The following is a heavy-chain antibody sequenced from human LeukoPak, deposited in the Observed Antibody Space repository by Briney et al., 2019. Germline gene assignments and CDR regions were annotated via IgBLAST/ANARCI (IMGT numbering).Heavy chain of an antibody. D-gene: IGHD6-6*01. CDR3: AKDGGSSSPFYFDY. V-gene: IGHV3-33*06. J-gene: IGHJ4*02. Sequence: PGGSLRLSCAASGFTFSSYGMHWVRQAPGKGLEWVAVIWYDENNLDYADSVKGRFTTSRDNSKNTLYLQMNSLRAEDTAVYYCAKDGGSSSPFYFDYWGQGTLVTVSS. CDR2: IWYDENNL. CDR1: GFTFSSYG.